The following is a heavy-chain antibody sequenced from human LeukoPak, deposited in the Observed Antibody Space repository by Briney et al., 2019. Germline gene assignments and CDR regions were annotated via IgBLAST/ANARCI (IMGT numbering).Heavy chain of an antibody. Sequence: KPSETLSLTCAVYGGSFSGYYWSWIRQPPGKGLEWVGEINHSGTSNFNPSLKSRVTLSLDTSKNQFSLKLSSVTAADTAVYYCASPVGAERYWYFDLWGRGTLVTVSS. CDR3: ASPVGAERYWYFDL. CDR1: GGSFSGYY. CDR2: INHSGTS. V-gene: IGHV4-34*01. D-gene: IGHD3-16*01. J-gene: IGHJ2*01.